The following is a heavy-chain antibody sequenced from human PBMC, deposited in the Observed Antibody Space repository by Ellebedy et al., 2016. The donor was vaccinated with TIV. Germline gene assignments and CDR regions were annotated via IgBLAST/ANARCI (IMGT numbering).Heavy chain of an antibody. Sequence: MPSETLSLTCTVSGGSISSYYWSWIRQPPGKGLEWIGYIYYSGSTNYNPSLKSRVTISVDTSKNQFYLKLSSVTAADTAVYYCARIFWNGDYYYVVDVWGQGTTVTVSS. V-gene: IGHV4-59*01. CDR2: IYYSGST. D-gene: IGHD1-1*01. CDR3: ARIFWNGDYYYVVDV. CDR1: GGSISSYY. J-gene: IGHJ6*02.